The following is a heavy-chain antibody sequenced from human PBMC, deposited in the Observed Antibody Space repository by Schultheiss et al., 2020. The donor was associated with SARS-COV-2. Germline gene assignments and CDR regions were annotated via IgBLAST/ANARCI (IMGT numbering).Heavy chain of an antibody. CDR1: GGSFSGYY. Sequence: GSLRLSCAVYGGSFSGYYWSWIRQPPGKGLEWIGEITHSGSTNYNPSLKSRVTISVDTSKNQFSLTVSSVTAADTALYYCARRGYTYGSPTFDYWGQGSLVTVSS. D-gene: IGHD5-18*01. V-gene: IGHV4-34*01. CDR3: ARRGYTYGSPTFDY. CDR2: ITHSGST. J-gene: IGHJ4*02.